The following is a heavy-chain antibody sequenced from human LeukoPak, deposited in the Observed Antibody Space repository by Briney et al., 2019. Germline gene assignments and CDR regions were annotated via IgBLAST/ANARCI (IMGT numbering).Heavy chain of an antibody. V-gene: IGHV3-23*01. CDR3: AKGSYYDSSGSFYFDY. D-gene: IGHD3-22*01. Sequence: PGRSLRLSCAASGFTFYDYAMHWVRQAPGKGLEWVSGISGSGDNTYYADSVKGRFTISRDNSKNTLYVQVNSLGTEDTAAYYCAKGSYYDSSGSFYFDYWGQGTLVTVSS. CDR2: ISGSGDNT. J-gene: IGHJ4*02. CDR1: GFTFYDYA.